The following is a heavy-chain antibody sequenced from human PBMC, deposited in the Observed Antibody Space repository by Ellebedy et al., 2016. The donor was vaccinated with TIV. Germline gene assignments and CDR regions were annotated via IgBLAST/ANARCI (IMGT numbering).Heavy chain of an antibody. CDR3: ARGGYYYDSRGFDY. D-gene: IGHD3-22*01. J-gene: IGHJ4*02. Sequence: GESLKISCAASGFTFISYGMHWVRQAPGKGLEWVAFIRYDGTNKYYAESMKGRFTLSSDHSKNTLNLQMNSLKAEDAAVYYCARGGYYYDSRGFDYWGQGTLVTVSS. CDR2: IRYDGTNK. CDR1: GFTFISYG. V-gene: IGHV3-30*02.